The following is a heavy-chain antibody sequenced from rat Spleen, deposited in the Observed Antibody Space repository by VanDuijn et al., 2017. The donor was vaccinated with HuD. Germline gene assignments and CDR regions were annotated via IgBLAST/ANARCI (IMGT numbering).Heavy chain of an antibody. CDR1: GFTFSNYD. Sequence: EVQLVESGGALVQPGRSMKLSCVASGFTFSNYDMAWVCQAPAKGLEWVASTDNDGSSIHYGDSVKGRFTISRDNAKSILYLQMDSLRSEDTATYYCTTFERLYGGFAYWGQGTLVTVSS. V-gene: IGHV5-20*01. J-gene: IGHJ3*01. CDR2: TDNDGSSI. CDR3: TTFERLYGGFAY. D-gene: IGHD1-2*01.